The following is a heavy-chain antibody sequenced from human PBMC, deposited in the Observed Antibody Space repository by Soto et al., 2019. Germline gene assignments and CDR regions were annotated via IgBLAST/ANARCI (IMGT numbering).Heavy chain of an antibody. CDR3: AREGGSIGGWFGRKFDS. V-gene: IGHV3-23*01. J-gene: IGHJ4*02. CDR2: ISSGGTTT. D-gene: IGHD6-19*01. Sequence: PGGSLLSCTASGFSFSTHAMSWVRQAPGKGLEWVSSISSGGTTTFYAASVEGRFTISRDKSKNTLYLQMNSLRADDTAVYYCAREGGSIGGWFGRKFDSWGQGTQVTVSS. CDR1: GFSFSTHA.